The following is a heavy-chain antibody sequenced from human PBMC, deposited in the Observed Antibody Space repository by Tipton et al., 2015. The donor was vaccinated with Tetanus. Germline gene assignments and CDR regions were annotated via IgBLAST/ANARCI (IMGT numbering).Heavy chain of an antibody. D-gene: IGHD5-18*01. CDR2: VYYSGTT. CDR1: GGSISSPSYY. J-gene: IGHJ4*02. V-gene: IGHV4-39*01. CDR3: ARHLTYTYTSRYFDY. Sequence: TLSLTCTVSGGSISSPSYYWGWIRQPPGKGLEWIGSVYYSGTTYYNPSLRNRLTVSRDTSKNQFSLNLTSVTAADTAVYYCARHLTYTYTSRYFDYWGLGTLVTVSS.